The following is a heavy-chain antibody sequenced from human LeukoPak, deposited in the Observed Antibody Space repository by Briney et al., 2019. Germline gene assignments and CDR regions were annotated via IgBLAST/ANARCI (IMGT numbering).Heavy chain of an antibody. D-gene: IGHD5-18*01. CDR1: GFTFSSYS. CDR3: ARGSGYSYGLDDAFDI. CDR2: ISSSSSTI. V-gene: IGHV3-48*01. J-gene: IGHJ3*02. Sequence: PGGSLRLSCAASGFTFSSYSMNWVRQAPGKGLEWVSYISSSSSTIYYADSVKGRFTISRDNAKNSLYLQMNSLRAEDTAVYYCARGSGYSYGLDDAFDIWGQGTMVTVSS.